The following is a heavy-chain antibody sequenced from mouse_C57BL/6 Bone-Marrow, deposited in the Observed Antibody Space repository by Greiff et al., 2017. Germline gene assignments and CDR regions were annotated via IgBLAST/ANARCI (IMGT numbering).Heavy chain of an antibody. CDR3: ARVPPYDYEEGGYAMDY. Sequence: EVKLMESGGGLVKPGGSLKLSCAASGFTFSSYAMSWVRPTPEKRLEWVATISDGGSYTYYPDNVKGRFTISRDNAKNNLYLQMSHLKSEDTAMYYCARVPPYDYEEGGYAMDYWGQGTSVTVSS. D-gene: IGHD2-4*01. CDR1: GFTFSSYA. V-gene: IGHV5-4*03. J-gene: IGHJ4*01. CDR2: ISDGGSYT.